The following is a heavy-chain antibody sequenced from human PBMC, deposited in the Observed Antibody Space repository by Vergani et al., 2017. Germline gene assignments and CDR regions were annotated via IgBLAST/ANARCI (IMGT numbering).Heavy chain of an antibody. CDR1: GFTFSSYG. CDR3: AKLVDTAMVIFDY. J-gene: IGHJ4*02. Sequence: QVQLVESGGGVVQPGRSLRLSCAASGFTFSSYGMHWVRQAPGKGLEWVAVIWYDGSNKYYADSVNGRFTISKDNSKNTLYLQMNSLRAEDTAVYYCAKLVDTAMVIFDYWGQGTLVTVSS. D-gene: IGHD5-18*01. CDR2: IWYDGSNK. V-gene: IGHV3-33*06.